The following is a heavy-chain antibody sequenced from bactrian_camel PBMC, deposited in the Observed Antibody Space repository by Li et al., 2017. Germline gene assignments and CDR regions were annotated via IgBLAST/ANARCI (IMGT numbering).Heavy chain of an antibody. CDR2: ITKGGQLT. Sequence: VQLVESGGGLVNPGGSLRLSCAASGFAFSAYAMTRVRQRPGQGIEWVATITKGGQLTSYGNSMKGRFTISQDNTKNTLYLQMDSLQPEDTAMYYCAADSSLYRGYCKRVADFGNWGQGTQVTVS. CDR3: AADSSLYRGYCKRVADFGN. CDR1: GFAFSAYA. V-gene: IGHV3S31*01. D-gene: IGHD1*01. J-gene: IGHJ6*01.